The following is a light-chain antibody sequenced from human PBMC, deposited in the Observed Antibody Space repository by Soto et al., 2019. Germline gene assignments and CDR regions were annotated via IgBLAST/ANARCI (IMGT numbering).Light chain of an antibody. J-gene: IGKJ2*01. Sequence: EIVMTQSPSTLSVSPGERATLSCRASQSVSSNLAWYQQKPGQAPRLLIYDASTRATGIPARFSGSGSGTAFTLIISSLQSEEFAAYYCRQYNNWPPYTFGEGTKLEIK. CDR2: DAS. CDR3: RQYNNWPPYT. CDR1: QSVSSN. V-gene: IGKV3-15*01.